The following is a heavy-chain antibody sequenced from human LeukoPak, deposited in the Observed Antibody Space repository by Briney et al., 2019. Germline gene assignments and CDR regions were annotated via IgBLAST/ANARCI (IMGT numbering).Heavy chain of an antibody. Sequence: GGSLRLSCAASGFTFSSYSMNWVRQAPGKGLEWVSYISSSSTIYYADSVKGRFTISRDNAKNSLYLQMNSLRAEDTAVYYCARDQGYYGSGSYYNQFDYWGQGTLVTVSS. CDR2: ISSSSTI. CDR3: ARDQGYYGSGSYYNQFDY. V-gene: IGHV3-48*04. CDR1: GFTFSSYS. J-gene: IGHJ4*02. D-gene: IGHD3-10*01.